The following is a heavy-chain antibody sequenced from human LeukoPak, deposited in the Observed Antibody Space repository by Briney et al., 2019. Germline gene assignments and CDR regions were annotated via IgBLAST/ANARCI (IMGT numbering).Heavy chain of an antibody. CDR3: ASPLAVAGTDYYYYMDV. CDR2: ISGSSSYI. CDR1: GFTFSSYS. Sequence: GGSLRLSCAASGFTFSSYSMNWVRQAPGKGLEWVSSISGSSSYIYYADSVKGRFTISRDNAKNSLYLQMNSLRAEDTAVYYCASPLAVAGTDYYYYMDVWGKGTTVTVSS. D-gene: IGHD6-19*01. J-gene: IGHJ6*03. V-gene: IGHV3-21*01.